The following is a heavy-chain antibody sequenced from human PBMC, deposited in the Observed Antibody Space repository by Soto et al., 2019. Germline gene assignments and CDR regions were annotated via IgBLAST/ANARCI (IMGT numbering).Heavy chain of an antibody. CDR2: INHSGST. CDR1: GGSFSGYY. Sequence: LSLTCAVYGGSFSGYYWSWIRQPPGKGLEWIGEINHSGSTNYNPSLKSRVTISVDTSKNQFSLKLSSVTAADTAVYYCVGTMVRGVIKNPYYYYGVDVWGQGTTVTVSS. CDR3: VGTMVRGVIKNPYYYYGVDV. V-gene: IGHV4-34*01. D-gene: IGHD3-10*01. J-gene: IGHJ6*02.